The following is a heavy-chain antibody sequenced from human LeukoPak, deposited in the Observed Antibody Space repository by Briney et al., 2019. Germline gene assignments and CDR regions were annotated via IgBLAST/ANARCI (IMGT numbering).Heavy chain of an antibody. V-gene: IGHV3-23*01. D-gene: IGHD3-10*01. CDR3: ASKFGESYYYYYGLDV. J-gene: IGHJ6*02. Sequence: GGSLRLSCAASGFTFSGYAMAWVRQAPGKGLEWVSVIGGSGDTTRYADSVKGRFTISRDKSKTTLFLQMNSLRVEGTAVYYCASKFGESYYYYYGLDVWGQGTTVTVSS. CDR1: GFTFSGYA. CDR2: IGGSGDTT.